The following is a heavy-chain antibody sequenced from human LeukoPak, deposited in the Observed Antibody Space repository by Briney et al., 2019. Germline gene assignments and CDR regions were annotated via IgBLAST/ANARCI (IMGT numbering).Heavy chain of an antibody. J-gene: IGHJ1*01. CDR3: ARGYDINWGWQHFRH. CDR2: MNPNSGNT. D-gene: IGHD7-27*01. Sequence: ASVKVSCKASGYTFTSYDINWVRQATGQGLEWMGWMNPNSGNTGYAQKFQGRVTMTRSASINTAYMELSSLTSDDTAIYYCARGYDINWGWQHFRHWGLGTLVIVSS. V-gene: IGHV1-8*01. CDR1: GYTFTSYD.